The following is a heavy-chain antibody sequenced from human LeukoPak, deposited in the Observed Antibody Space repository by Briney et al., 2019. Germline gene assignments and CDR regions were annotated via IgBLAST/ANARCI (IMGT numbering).Heavy chain of an antibody. CDR2: IYYSGST. Sequence: SSETLSLTCTVSGGSISSSIYYWGWIRPPPGKGLEWFGSIYYSGSTYYNPSLKSRVTISVDTSKNPFSLKLSSVTAADTAVYYCARHPSVHWYFDLWGRGTLVTVSS. V-gene: IGHV4-39*01. CDR1: GGSISSSIYY. J-gene: IGHJ2*01. CDR3: ARHPSVHWYFDL. D-gene: IGHD3-10*02.